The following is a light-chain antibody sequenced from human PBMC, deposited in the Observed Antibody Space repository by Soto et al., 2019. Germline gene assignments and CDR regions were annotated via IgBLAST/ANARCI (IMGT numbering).Light chain of an antibody. V-gene: IGKV3-15*01. CDR3: QQYNTWPPA. J-gene: IGKJ1*01. CDR1: QTVSSK. CDR2: GAS. Sequence: IVMTQYPATLSVSPGERATVSCRASQTVSSKLAWYQLKPGQAPRLLIYGASTRATDIPARFSGSGSGTDFALTSGSLQSEDFAVYYCQQYNTWPPAFGQGTTVE.